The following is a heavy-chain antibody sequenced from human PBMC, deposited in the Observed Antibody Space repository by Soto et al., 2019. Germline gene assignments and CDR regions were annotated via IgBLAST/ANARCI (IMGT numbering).Heavy chain of an antibody. Sequence: PGKGLEWVAVIWYDGSKIYYADSVKGRFTTSRDNSKSTLYLQMNSLRAEDTAVYYFAGALGMHDWGSVTAVWGNGSPVPVSS. CDR2: IWYDGSKI. J-gene: IGHJ6*01. D-gene: IGHD2-21*01. V-gene: IGHV3-33*01. CDR3: AGALGMHDWGSVTAV.